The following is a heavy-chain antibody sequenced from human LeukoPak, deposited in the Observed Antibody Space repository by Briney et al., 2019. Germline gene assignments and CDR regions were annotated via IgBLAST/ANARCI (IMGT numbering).Heavy chain of an antibody. V-gene: IGHV1-2*02. Sequence: ASVKVSCKASGYTFTDYFIHWIRQAPGQGLEWMGWINPNSGATSYAQKFQGRVTITRDTSINTGNMELTGLRFDDTAVYYCARELSAVGRWGAFDMWGQGTMVTVSS. CDR2: INPNSGAT. D-gene: IGHD6-13*01. CDR3: ARELSAVGRWGAFDM. CDR1: GYTFTDYF. J-gene: IGHJ3*02.